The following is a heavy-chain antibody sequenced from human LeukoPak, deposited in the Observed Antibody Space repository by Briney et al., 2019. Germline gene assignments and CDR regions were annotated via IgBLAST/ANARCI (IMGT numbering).Heavy chain of an antibody. Sequence: KPSETLSLTCAVYGGSFSGYYWSWFRQPPGKGLEWIGEINHSGSTNYNPSLKSRVTISVDTSKNQFSLKLSSVTAADTAVYYCAADSSSRDYWGQGTLVTVSS. D-gene: IGHD6-6*01. CDR1: GGSFSGYY. CDR2: INHSGST. J-gene: IGHJ4*02. V-gene: IGHV4-34*01. CDR3: AADSSSRDY.